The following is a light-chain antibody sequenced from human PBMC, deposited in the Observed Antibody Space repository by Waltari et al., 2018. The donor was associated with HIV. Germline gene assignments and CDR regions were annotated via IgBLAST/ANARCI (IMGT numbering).Light chain of an antibody. CDR3: QQYWSVPYT. CDR2: WAS. CDR1: WNLLYSSTNNNY. Sequence: DVVVPQSPDSLAVSVGVTATLTCQPSWNLLYSSTNNNYLAWYQQRAVQRPKLLIYWASTRESGVPDRFSGNGSGTDFTLTISSLQAEDVAVYYCQQYWSVPYTFGQGTRLEIK. V-gene: IGKV4-1*01. J-gene: IGKJ2*01.